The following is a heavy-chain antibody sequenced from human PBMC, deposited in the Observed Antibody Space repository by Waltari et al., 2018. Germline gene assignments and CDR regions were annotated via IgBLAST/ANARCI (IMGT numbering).Heavy chain of an antibody. J-gene: IGHJ5*02. Sequence: QVQLVQSGAEVKKPGASVKVSCKASGYTFTGYYMHWVRQAPGQGLEWMGWINPNSGGTNYAQKFQGRVTMTRDTSISTAYMELSRLRSDDTAVYYCARSDLVVGAAGNWFDPWGQGTLVTVSS. CDR3: ARSDLVVGAAGNWFDP. D-gene: IGHD2-15*01. V-gene: IGHV1-2*02. CDR2: INPNSGGT. CDR1: GYTFTGYY.